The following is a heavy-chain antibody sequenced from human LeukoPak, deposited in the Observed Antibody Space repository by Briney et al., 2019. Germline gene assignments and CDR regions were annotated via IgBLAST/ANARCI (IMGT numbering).Heavy chain of an antibody. D-gene: IGHD5-18*01. CDR3: AKEGDTALVTGYFDL. J-gene: IGHJ2*01. Sequence: SVRVSCKASGGTFGSYVISWVRQAPGQGLEWMGGIIPIFGTAHYAQKFQGRLTITADESTSAVYMEMSSLRSEDTAMYYCAKEGDTALVTGYFDLWGRGTLVTVSS. V-gene: IGHV1-69*13. CDR2: IIPIFGTA. CDR1: GGTFGSYV.